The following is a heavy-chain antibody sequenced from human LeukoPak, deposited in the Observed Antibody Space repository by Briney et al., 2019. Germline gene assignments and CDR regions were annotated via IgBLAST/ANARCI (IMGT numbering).Heavy chain of an antibody. J-gene: IGHJ6*02. V-gene: IGHV3-48*04. CDR1: GFTFSSSA. Sequence: GGSLRLSCAASGFTFSSSAMSWVRQAPGKGLEWVSYISSSGSTIYYADSVKGRFTISRDNAKNSLYLQMNSLRAEDTAVYYCARGADDYYYGMDVWGQGTTVTVSS. CDR2: ISSSGSTI. CDR3: ARGADDYYYGMDV.